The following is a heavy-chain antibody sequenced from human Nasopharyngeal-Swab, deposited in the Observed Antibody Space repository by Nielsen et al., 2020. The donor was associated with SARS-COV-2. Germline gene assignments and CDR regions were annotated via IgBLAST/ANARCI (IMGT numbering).Heavy chain of an antibody. J-gene: IGHJ6*04. V-gene: IGHV3-23*01. CDR2: ISGSGGST. D-gene: IGHD3-3*01. CDR3: AKESSITIFGVVASDA. CDR1: GFTFSSYA. Sequence: GESLKISCAASGFTFSSYAMSWVRQAPGKGLEWVSAISGSGGSTYYADSVKGRFTISRDNSKNTLYLQMNSLRAEDTAVYYCAKESSITIFGVVASDAWGKGTTVTVSS.